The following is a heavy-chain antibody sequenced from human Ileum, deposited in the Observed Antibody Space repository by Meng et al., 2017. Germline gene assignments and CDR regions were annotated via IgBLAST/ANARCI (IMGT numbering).Heavy chain of an antibody. J-gene: IGHJ4*02. CDR1: GTW. Sequence: VQLQGSGPRLVTPSGTLSLTCAVSGTWWSWVRQPPGKGLEWIGEIFQSGRTNYNPSLKSRVTISIDKSKSQISLQLSAVTAADTAVYSCATSNDRDVYYLGYWGQGTLVTV. CDR2: IFQSGRT. CDR3: ATSNDRDVYYLGY. D-gene: IGHD3-22*01. V-gene: IGHV4-4*02.